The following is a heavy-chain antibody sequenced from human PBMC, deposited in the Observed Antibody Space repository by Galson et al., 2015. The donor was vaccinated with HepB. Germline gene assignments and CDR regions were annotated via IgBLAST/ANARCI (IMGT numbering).Heavy chain of an antibody. CDR3: AKEDYDLLTGHRYYNYGMDV. V-gene: IGHV3-74*01. Sequence: SLRLSCAVSESTFRDYWINWVRQAPGKGLVWVSRINGDGSIRNYADAVKGRFTISRDNAKNTLYLQMSSLTAEDTAVYYCAKEDYDLLTGHRYYNYGMDVWGQGTTVTVAS. J-gene: IGHJ6*02. CDR2: INGDGSIR. D-gene: IGHD3-9*01. CDR1: ESTFRDYW.